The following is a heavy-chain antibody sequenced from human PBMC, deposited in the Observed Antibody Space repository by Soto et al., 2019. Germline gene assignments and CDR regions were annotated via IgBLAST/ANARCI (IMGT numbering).Heavy chain of an antibody. CDR1: GGSVSSGSYY. CDR2: IYYNGST. J-gene: IGHJ3*02. Sequence: QVQLQESGPGLVKPSETLSLTCTVSGGSVSSGSYYWSWIRQPPGKGLEWIGYIYYNGSTNYNPSLKSRVTIPVATSNIQFHLQLSAVPAADTAVYYCAGYSSGWYVSGRDSFHIWGQGTMVTVSS. D-gene: IGHD6-19*01. V-gene: IGHV4-61*01. CDR3: AGYSSGWYVSGRDSFHI.